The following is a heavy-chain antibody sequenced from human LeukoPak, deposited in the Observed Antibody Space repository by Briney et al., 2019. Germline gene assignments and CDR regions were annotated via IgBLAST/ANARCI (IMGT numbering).Heavy chain of an antibody. J-gene: IGHJ4*02. CDR2: IWHDGSNR. Sequence: GGSLRLSCAASGFTFSNYGMHWVRQAPGKGLEWVALIWHDGSNRYYADSVKGRFTISRDNSKNTLYLQMNSLRAEDTAVYYCAGGSGISDFWGQGTLVTVSS. CDR3: AGGSGISDF. V-gene: IGHV3-33*01. D-gene: IGHD1-26*01. CDR1: GFTFSNYG.